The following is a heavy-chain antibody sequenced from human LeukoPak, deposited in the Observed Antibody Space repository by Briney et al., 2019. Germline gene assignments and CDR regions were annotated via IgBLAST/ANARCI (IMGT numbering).Heavy chain of an antibody. J-gene: IGHJ4*02. D-gene: IGHD2-21*02. CDR3: ARVCGSGCIDY. CDR2: INSDGSGT. Sequence: GGSLRLSCAASGFTFSSYWMHWVRQAPGKGLVWVSRINSDGSGTSYADSVKGRFTISRDNAKNTLYLQMNSLRAEDTAEYYCARVCGSGCIDYSGQGTLVTVSS. V-gene: IGHV3-74*01. CDR1: GFTFSSYW.